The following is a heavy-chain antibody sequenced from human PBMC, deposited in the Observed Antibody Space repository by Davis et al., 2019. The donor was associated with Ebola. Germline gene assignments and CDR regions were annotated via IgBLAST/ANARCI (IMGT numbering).Heavy chain of an antibody. CDR1: GGSFSGYY. CDR2: INHSGST. D-gene: IGHD5-12*01. V-gene: IGHV4-34*01. J-gene: IGHJ4*02. Sequence: SETLSLTCAVYGGSFSGYYWSWIRQPPGKGLEWIGEINHSGSTNYNPSLKSRVTISVDTSKNQFSLTLSSVTAADTAVYYCARGAWRWLRGGVGYWGQGTLVTVSS. CDR3: ARGAWRWLRGGVGY.